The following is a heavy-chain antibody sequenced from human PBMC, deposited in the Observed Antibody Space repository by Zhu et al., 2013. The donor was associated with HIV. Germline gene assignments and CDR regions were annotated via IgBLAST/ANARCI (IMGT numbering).Heavy chain of an antibody. CDR3: ASSIAAGGVGWDYHYMDV. CDR1: GFSLTASY. J-gene: IGHJ6*03. CDR2: FNPNNGAT. D-gene: IGHD6-13*01. Sequence: QVQLVQSGAEVKKPGASLKVSCKASGFSLTASYIHWLRQAPGQGLEWMGWFNPNNGATKYAPNFQGRVTMTRDTSISTAYMDLIRLTSDDTAVYYCASSIAAGGVGWDYHYMDVWGKGATVTVSS. V-gene: IGHV1-2*02.